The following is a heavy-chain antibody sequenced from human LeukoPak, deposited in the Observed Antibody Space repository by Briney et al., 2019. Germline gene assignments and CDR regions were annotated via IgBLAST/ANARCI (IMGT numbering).Heavy chain of an antibody. CDR2: INPNSGGT. CDR1: GYTFTGYY. Sequence: ASVKVSCKASGYTFTGYYMHWVRQAPGQGLEWMGWINPNSGGTNYAQKFQGRVTMTRDTSISTAYMELSRPRSDDTAVYYCARDGRDSSGWYIYYGMDVWGQGTTVTVSS. D-gene: IGHD6-19*01. V-gene: IGHV1-2*02. J-gene: IGHJ6*02. CDR3: ARDGRDSSGWYIYYGMDV.